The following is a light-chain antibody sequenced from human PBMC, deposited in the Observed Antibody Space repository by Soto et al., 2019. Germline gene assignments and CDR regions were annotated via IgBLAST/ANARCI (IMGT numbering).Light chain of an antibody. V-gene: IGLV2-11*01. CDR1: SRDVGGFNY. CDR2: DIN. CDR3: CSYAGTYTWV. Sequence: QSALPQPRSVSGSPGQSVTISCTGTSRDVGGFNYVSWYQQYPGKAPKLMIYDINKRPSGVPDRFSGSRSGNTASLTISGLQAEDEADYFCCSYAGTYTWVFGGGTKVTVL. J-gene: IGLJ3*02.